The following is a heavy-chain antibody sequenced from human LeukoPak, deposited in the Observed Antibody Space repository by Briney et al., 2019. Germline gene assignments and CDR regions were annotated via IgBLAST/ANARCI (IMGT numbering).Heavy chain of an antibody. CDR2: INHNGNVN. CDR3: ARGGGLHV. CDR1: GFTFSSYW. V-gene: IGHV3-7*03. D-gene: IGHD3-16*01. Sequence: PGGSLRLSCAASGFTFSSYWMNWARQAPGKGLEWVASINHNGNVNYYVDSVKGLFTISRNNAKNSLYLQMRNLRAEDTAVYFCARGGGLHVWGQGAAVTVSS. J-gene: IGHJ6*02.